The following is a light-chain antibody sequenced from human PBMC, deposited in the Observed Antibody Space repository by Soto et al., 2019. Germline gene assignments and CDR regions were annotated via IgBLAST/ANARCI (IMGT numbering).Light chain of an antibody. CDR1: QTISSSS. V-gene: IGKV3-20*01. J-gene: IGKJ5*01. Sequence: VLTPSPGTLSLSPGERATLTCRASQTISSSSLAWYQQKGGQAPRLLIYGASSRATGIPDRFSGSGSGTDFTLTISRLEPDDFAVYYCQQYGSSSTFGQGTRLEIK. CDR3: QQYGSSST. CDR2: GAS.